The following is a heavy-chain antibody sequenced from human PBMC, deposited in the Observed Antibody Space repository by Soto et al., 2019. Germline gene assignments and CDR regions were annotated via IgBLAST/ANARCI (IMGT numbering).Heavy chain of an antibody. CDR1: GFTFSRQA. Sequence: QVQLVESGGGVVQPERSLRLSCAVSGFTFSRQAMHWVRQAPGRGLEWVAVIWYHGVDKYYADSVKGRFTISRDNSKNTVYLQMNSLRGEDTAVYYCATGFLGLCTGGNCAVDSWGQGSLVTVSS. J-gene: IGHJ4*02. CDR2: IWYHGVDK. D-gene: IGHD2-15*01. CDR3: ATGFLGLCTGGNCAVDS. V-gene: IGHV3-33*01.